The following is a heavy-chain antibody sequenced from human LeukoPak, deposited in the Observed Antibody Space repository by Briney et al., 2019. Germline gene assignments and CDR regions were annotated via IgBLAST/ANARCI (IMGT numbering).Heavy chain of an antibody. D-gene: IGHD6-13*01. CDR3: ARDWGRTGYSSLTFWGWFDP. J-gene: IGHJ5*02. V-gene: IGHV3-30-3*01. Sequence: QPGRSLRLSCAASGFTFSSYAMHWVRQAPGKGLEWVAVISYDGSNKYYADSVKGRFTISRDNSKNTLYLQMNSLRAEDTAVYYCARDWGRTGYSSLTFWGWFDPWGQGTLVTVSS. CDR2: ISYDGSNK. CDR1: GFTFSSYA.